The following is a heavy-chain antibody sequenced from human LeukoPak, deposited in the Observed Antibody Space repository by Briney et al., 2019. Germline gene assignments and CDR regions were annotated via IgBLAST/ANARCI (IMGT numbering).Heavy chain of an antibody. V-gene: IGHV4-34*01. CDR1: GGSFSGYY. Sequence: SETLSLTCAVSGGSFSGYYWSWIRQPPGKGLEWIGEINHSGSTNYNPSLKSRVTISVETSKNQFSLKLSSVTAADTAVYYCARGSSSWYHEGPRRYYYYMDVWGKGTTVTVSS. CDR3: ARGSSSWYHEGPRRYYYYMDV. D-gene: IGHD6-13*01. CDR2: INHSGST. J-gene: IGHJ6*03.